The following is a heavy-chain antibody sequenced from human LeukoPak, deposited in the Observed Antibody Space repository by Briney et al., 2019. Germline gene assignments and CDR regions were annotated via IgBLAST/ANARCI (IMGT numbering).Heavy chain of an antibody. CDR1: GYTFTSYG. V-gene: IGHV1-18*01. CDR2: ISAYNGNT. J-gene: IGHJ5*02. Sequence: ASVKVSCKASGYTFTSYGISWVRQAPGQGLEWMGWISAYNGNTNYAQKLQGRVTMTTDTSTSTAYMELRSLRSDDTAVYYCARALTFTYYYGSGSYYPNWFDPWGQGTLVTVSS. D-gene: IGHD3-10*01. CDR3: ARALTFTYYYGSGSYYPNWFDP.